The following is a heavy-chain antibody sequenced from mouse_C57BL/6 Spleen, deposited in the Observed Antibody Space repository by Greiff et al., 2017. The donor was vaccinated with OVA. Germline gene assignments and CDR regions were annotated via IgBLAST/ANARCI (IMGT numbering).Heavy chain of an antibody. V-gene: IGHV1-69*01. CDR1: GYTFPSYW. CDR2: IDPSDSYT. Sequence: QVQLQQPGAELVMPGASVKLSCKASGYTFPSYWMHWVKQRPGQGLEWIGEIDPSDSYTNYNQKFKGKSTLTVDKSSSTAYMQLSSLTSEDSAVYYCARDGLLRAMDYWGQGTSVTVSS. CDR3: ARDGLLRAMDY. D-gene: IGHD2-12*01. J-gene: IGHJ4*01.